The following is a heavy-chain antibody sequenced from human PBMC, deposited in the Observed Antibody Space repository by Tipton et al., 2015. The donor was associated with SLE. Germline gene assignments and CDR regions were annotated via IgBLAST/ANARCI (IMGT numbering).Heavy chain of an antibody. CDR2: IYDSGST. CDR3: AIVFRKDVVVVPAYYYYYYMDV. D-gene: IGHD2-2*01. V-gene: IGHV4-59*01. CDR1: GASISSYY. J-gene: IGHJ6*03. Sequence: TLSLTCTVSGASISSYYWSWVRQPPGKGLEWIGYIYDSGSTKYNSSLKSRVTISVDTSKNQLSLKLSSVTAADTAVYYCAIVFRKDVVVVPAYYYYYYMDVWGKGTTVIVS.